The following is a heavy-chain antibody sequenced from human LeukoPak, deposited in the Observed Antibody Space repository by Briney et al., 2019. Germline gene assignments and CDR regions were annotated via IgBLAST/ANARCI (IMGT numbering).Heavy chain of an antibody. D-gene: IGHD4-23*01. V-gene: IGHV5-51*01. Sequence: IIYPGDSDTRYSPSFQGQVTISADKSISTAYLQWSSLKASDTAMYYCARQTTVIKSFDYWGQGTLVTVSS. CDR3: ARQTTVIKSFDY. CDR2: IYPGDSDT. J-gene: IGHJ4*02.